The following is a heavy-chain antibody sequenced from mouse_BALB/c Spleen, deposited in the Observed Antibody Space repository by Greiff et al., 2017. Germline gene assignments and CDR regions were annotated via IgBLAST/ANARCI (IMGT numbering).Heavy chain of an antibody. V-gene: IGHV5-17*02. CDR2: ISSGSSTI. J-gene: IGHJ4*01. CDR1: GFTFSSFG. CDR3: ARWEGLSYYGNPYAIDY. D-gene: IGHD2-10*01. Sequence: EVNVVESGGGLVQPGGSRKLSCAASGFTFSSFGMHWVRQAPEKGLEWVAYISSGSSTIYYADTVKGRFTISRDNPKNTLFLQMTSLRSEDTAMYYCARWEGLSYYGNPYAIDYWGQGTSVTVSS.